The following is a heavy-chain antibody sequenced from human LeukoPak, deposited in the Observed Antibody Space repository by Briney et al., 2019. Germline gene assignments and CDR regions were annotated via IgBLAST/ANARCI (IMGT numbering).Heavy chain of an antibody. CDR2: IYPGDSDT. CDR3: ARHSSYSSSWYYFDY. J-gene: IGHJ4*02. Sequence: RGESLKISCKGSGYNFPRYWIGWVRQMPGKGLEWMGIIYPGDSDTRYSPSFQGQVTISADKSISTAYLQWSSLKASDTTMYYCARHSSYSSSWYYFDYWGQGTLVTVSS. CDR1: GYNFPRYW. V-gene: IGHV5-51*01. D-gene: IGHD6-13*01.